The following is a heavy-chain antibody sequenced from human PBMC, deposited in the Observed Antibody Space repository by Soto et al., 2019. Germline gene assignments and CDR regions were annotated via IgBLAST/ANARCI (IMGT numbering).Heavy chain of an antibody. CDR1: GFTFSNYA. CDR2: ISGSGGTT. J-gene: IGHJ5*02. Sequence: GGSLRLSCAASGFTFSNYAMSWVRQAPGKGLDWVSTISGSGGTTYYTDSVKGRFTISRDNSKNTLSLQMNSLRAEDTAVYYCAKGIGDTQRRLFDPWGQGTLVTFSS. D-gene: IGHD3-3*01. V-gene: IGHV3-23*01. CDR3: AKGIGDTQRRLFDP.